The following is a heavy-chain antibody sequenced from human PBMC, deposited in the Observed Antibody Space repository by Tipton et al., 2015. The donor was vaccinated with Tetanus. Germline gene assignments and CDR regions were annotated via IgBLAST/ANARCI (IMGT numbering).Heavy chain of an antibody. J-gene: IGHJ6*02. D-gene: IGHD2-15*01. CDR2: INPNSGGT. Sequence: QLVQSGAEVKKPGASVKVSCKASGYTFTGYYMHWVRQAPGQGLEWMGWINPNSGGTNYAQKFQGRVTMTRDTSISTAYMEVSRLRSDDTAIYYCARVQTATYSFHYYGVDVWGQGTTVTVSS. V-gene: IGHV1-2*02. CDR3: ARVQTATYSFHYYGVDV. CDR1: GYTFTGYY.